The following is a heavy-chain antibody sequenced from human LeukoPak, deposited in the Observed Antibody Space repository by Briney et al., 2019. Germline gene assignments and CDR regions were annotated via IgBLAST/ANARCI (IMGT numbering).Heavy chain of an antibody. D-gene: IGHD2-15*01. J-gene: IGHJ6*03. CDR1: GFTFSSYE. CDR2: ISSSGSTI. V-gene: IGHV3-48*03. Sequence: GGSLRLSCAASGFTFSSYEMNWVRQAPGKGLEWVSYISSSGSTIYYADSVKGRFTISRDNSKNTLYLQMNSLRAEDTAVYYCARAGDGGGWKAWSYYYYYYMDVWGKGTTVTVSS. CDR3: ARAGDGGGWKAWSYYYYYYMDV.